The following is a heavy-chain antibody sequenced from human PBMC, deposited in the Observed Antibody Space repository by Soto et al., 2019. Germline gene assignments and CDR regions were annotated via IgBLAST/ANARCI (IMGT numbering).Heavy chain of an antibody. CDR3: ARVDCRSTSSYHTYYYYYGMDV. V-gene: IGHV3-33*01. CDR1: GFTLSSYC. CDR2: IWYDGSNK. J-gene: IGHJ6*02. D-gene: IGHD2-2*01. Sequence: XVSLRLSSAASGFTLSSYCRHWVRQAPGKGLEWVAVIWYDGSNKYYADSVKGRFTISRDNSKNTLYLQMNSLRAEDTAVYYCARVDCRSTSSYHTYYYYYGMDVCGQGTTVTVSS.